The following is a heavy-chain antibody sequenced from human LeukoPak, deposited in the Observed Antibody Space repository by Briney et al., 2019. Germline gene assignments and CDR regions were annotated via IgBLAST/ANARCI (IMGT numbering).Heavy chain of an antibody. D-gene: IGHD6-6*01. CDR2: IIPIFGTA. J-gene: IGHJ5*02. CDR1: GGTFSSYA. Sequence: SVKVSCKASGGTFSSYAISWVRQAPGQGLEWLGGIIPIFGTANYAQKFQGRVTITTDESTSPAYMELSSLSSEDTAVYYCARGLGYSSSAGWFDPGAREPWSPSPQ. CDR3: ARGLGYSSSAGWFDP. V-gene: IGHV1-69*05.